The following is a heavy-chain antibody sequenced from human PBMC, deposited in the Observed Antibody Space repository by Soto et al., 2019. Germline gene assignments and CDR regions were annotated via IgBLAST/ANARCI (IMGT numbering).Heavy chain of an antibody. CDR2: IGTVGDT. CDR3: ARGAPTESFLFDY. Sequence: EVQLVESGGGLVRPGGSLRLSCAASGFTFDSYDMHWVRQAAGKPLEWVSSIGTVGDTYYQDSVKGRFTFSRDNGKSSLSLQMNSLRVEDTAIYFCARGAPTESFLFDYWGQGILVAVSS. V-gene: IGHV3-13*01. D-gene: IGHD1-26*01. J-gene: IGHJ4*02. CDR1: GFTFDSYD.